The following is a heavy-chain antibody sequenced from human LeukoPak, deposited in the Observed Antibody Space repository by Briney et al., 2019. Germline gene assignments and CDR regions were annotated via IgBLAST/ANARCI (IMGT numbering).Heavy chain of an antibody. J-gene: IGHJ4*02. V-gene: IGHV1-2*02. D-gene: IGHD6-19*01. CDR1: GYTFTGYH. CDR3: AREAGSGSPYYFDY. CDR2: INPNSGGT. Sequence: ASVKVSCKASGYTFTGYHMHWVRQAPGQGLEWMGWINPNSGGTNYAQKFQGRVTMTRDTSISTAYMELSRLRSDDTAVYYCAREAGSGSPYYFDYWGQGTLVTVSS.